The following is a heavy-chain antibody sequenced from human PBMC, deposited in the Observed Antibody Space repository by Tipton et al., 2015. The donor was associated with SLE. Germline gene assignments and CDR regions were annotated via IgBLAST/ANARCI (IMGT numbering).Heavy chain of an antibody. CDR2: IYHSGNT. V-gene: IGHV4-59*12. J-gene: IGHJ4*02. D-gene: IGHD6-13*01. Sequence: GLVKPSETLSLTCTVSGASMTGYYWSWIRQPPGKGLEWIGYIYHSGNTNYNPSLKSRLTISVDTSKNHFSLKLSSVTAADTAVYYCARAPGLAAAGGGFWGQGTLITVSS. CDR3: ARAPGLAAAGGGF. CDR1: GASMTGYY.